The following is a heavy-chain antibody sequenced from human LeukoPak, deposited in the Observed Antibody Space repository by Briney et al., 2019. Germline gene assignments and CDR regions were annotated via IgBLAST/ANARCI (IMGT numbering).Heavy chain of an antibody. CDR2: IKQDGSTR. Sequence: GGSLRLFCAASGFTFSNYWMSWVRQAPGKGLEWVGNIKQDGSTRYYVDSLKGRFTISRDNAKKSLYLQMNSLRAEDTAVYYCARENYDVLTYFGTGMDVWGQGTTVTVSS. V-gene: IGHV3-7*04. CDR3: ARENYDVLTYFGTGMDV. J-gene: IGHJ6*02. CDR1: GFTFSNYW. D-gene: IGHD3-9*01.